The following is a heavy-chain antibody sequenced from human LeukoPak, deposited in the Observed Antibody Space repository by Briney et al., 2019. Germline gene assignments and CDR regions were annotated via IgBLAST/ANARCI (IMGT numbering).Heavy chain of an antibody. Sequence: ASVKVSCKASGYTFTSYGISWVRQAPGQGLEGMGWISAYNGNTNYSKQLQGRGTMTTDTSTSTAYMELRSLRSDDTAVYYCARDPPSPPTESGYDLISPYCSGGSCYVWGQGTLVTVSS. CDR2: ISAYNGNT. CDR3: ARDPPSPPTESGYDLISPYCSGGSCYV. V-gene: IGHV1-18*01. J-gene: IGHJ4*02. D-gene: IGHD2-15*01. CDR1: GYTFTSYG.